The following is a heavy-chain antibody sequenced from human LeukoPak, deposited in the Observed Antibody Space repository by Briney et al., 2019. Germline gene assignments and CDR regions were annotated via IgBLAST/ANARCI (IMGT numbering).Heavy chain of an antibody. D-gene: IGHD6-13*01. CDR1: GFTFSSYW. CDR2: INNDGIST. V-gene: IGHV3-74*03. CDR3: ARDNVGYSGSWYLETSPGTYFDS. Sequence: PGGSLRLSCAASGFTFSSYWMHWVRQAPGKGLVWVSRINNDGISTKYADSVKGRFTISRDNAKNTLYLQMNSLTAEDTAVFYCARDNVGYSGSWYLETSPGTYFDSWGQGTLVTVSS. J-gene: IGHJ4*02.